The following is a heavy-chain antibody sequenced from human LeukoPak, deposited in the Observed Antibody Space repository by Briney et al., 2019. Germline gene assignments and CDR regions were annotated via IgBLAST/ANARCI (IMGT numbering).Heavy chain of an antibody. V-gene: IGHV3-7*01. J-gene: IGHJ4*02. CDR1: GFTFSSYW. CDR2: IKTDGSEK. Sequence: GGSLRLSCAASGFTFSSYWMSWGRQGQGKGREWVANIKTDGSEKDCMDSVKGGVTISRENAKNSLYLQMKRLREEETGVYYSATTSLELPDSSGQGTLVTVSS. D-gene: IGHD1-26*01. CDR3: ATTSLELPDS.